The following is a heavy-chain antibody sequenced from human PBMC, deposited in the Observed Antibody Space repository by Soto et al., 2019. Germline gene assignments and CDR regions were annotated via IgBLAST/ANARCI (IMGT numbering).Heavy chain of an antibody. CDR1: GFTFSDYY. V-gene: IGHV3-11*06. D-gene: IGHD2-2*02. CDR3: ARDSYCSSTSCYRWDYYGMDV. Sequence: PGGSLSLSCAASGFTFSDYYMSWISQAPGKGLEWVSYISSSSSYTNYADSVKGRFTISRDNAKNSLYLQMKSLRAEDTAVYYCARDSYCSSTSCYRWDYYGMDVWGQGTTRTVSS. CDR2: ISSSSSYT. J-gene: IGHJ6*02.